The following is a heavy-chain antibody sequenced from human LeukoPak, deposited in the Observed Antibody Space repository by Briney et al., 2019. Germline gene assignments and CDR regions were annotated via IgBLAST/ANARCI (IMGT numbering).Heavy chain of an antibody. V-gene: IGHV3-23*01. CDR3: ATNHMTTVTTSYSYGMDV. CDR2: ISGSGGST. J-gene: IGHJ6*02. D-gene: IGHD4-17*01. Sequence: GGSLRLSYAASGFTFSSYAMSWVRQAPGKGLEWVSAISGSGGSTYYADSVKGRFTISRDHSKNTLYLQMNSLRTEDTAVYYRATNHMTTVTTSYSYGMDVWGQGTTVTASS. CDR1: GFTFSSYA.